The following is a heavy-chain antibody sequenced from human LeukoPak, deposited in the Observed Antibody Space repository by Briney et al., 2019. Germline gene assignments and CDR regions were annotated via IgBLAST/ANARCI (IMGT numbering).Heavy chain of an antibody. V-gene: IGHV3-21*01. J-gene: IGHJ4*02. CDR1: GFTFSSYS. D-gene: IGHD6-19*01. Sequence: GGSLRLSCAASGFTFSSYSMNWVRQAPGKGLEWVSSISSSSSYIYYADSVKGRFTISRDNAKNSLYLQMNSLRAEDTAVYYCARAAFEVAGDDYWGQGTLVTVSS. CDR2: ISSSSSYI. CDR3: ARAAFEVAGDDY.